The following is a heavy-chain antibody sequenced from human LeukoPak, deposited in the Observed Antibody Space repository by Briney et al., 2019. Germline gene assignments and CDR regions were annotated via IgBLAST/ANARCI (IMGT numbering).Heavy chain of an antibody. D-gene: IGHD5-24*01. Sequence: SETLSLTCAVYGGSFSGYYWSWIRQHPGKGLEWIGEINHSGSTNYNPSLKSRVTISVDTSKNQFSLKLSSVTAADTAVYYCARLSRGPRGRDGYNYYYYYYMDVWGKGTTVTVSS. V-gene: IGHV4-34*01. CDR1: GGSFSGYY. J-gene: IGHJ6*03. CDR2: INHSGST. CDR3: ARLSRGPRGRDGYNYYYYYYMDV.